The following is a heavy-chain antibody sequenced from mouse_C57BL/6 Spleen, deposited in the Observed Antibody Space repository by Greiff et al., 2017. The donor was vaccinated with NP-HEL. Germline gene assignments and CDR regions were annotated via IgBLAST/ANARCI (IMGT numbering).Heavy chain of an antibody. J-gene: IGHJ2*01. CDR1: GFTFSDYG. Sequence: EVKLMESGGGLVKPGGSLKLSCAASGFTFSDYGMHWVRQAPEKGLEWVAYISSGSSTIYYADTVKGRFTISRDNAKNTLFLQMTSLRSEDTAMYYCATGRFDYWGQGTTLTVSS. V-gene: IGHV5-17*01. CDR3: ATGRFDY. CDR2: ISSGSSTI.